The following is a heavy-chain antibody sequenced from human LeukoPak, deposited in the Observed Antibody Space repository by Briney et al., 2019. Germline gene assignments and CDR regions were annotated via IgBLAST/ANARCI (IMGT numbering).Heavy chain of an antibody. Sequence: GASVKISCKASGYPFTNYFIHWVRQAPGQGLEWMGVINLRDDTTTYTQKFQGRVTMTRDTSTNTVYMKLASLRSEDTAVYYCARDQHTLFGVVTPIPYYMDVWGKGTTVTVSS. CDR2: INLRDDTT. J-gene: IGHJ6*03. CDR1: GYPFTNYF. V-gene: IGHV1-46*01. D-gene: IGHD3-3*01. CDR3: ARDQHTLFGVVTPIPYYMDV.